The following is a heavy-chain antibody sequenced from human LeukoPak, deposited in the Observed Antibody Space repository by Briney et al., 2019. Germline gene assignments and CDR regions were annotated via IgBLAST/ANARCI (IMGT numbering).Heavy chain of an antibody. CDR1: GXSISSYY. D-gene: IGHD5-24*01. V-gene: IGHV4-59*08. CDR2: IYYSGST. J-gene: IGHJ4*02. CDR3: ARSPSRDGYNNLILFEN. Sequence: SETLSLTCTVSGXSISSYYWSWIRQPPGKGLEWIGYIYYSGSTDYNPSLKSRVTISVDTSENHFSLMLTFVTAADTAVYYCARSPSRDGYNNLILFENWGQGTLVTVSS.